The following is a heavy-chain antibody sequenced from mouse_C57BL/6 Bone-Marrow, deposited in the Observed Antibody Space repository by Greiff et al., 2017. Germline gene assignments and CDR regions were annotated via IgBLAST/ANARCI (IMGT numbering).Heavy chain of an antibody. V-gene: IGHV5-6*02. CDR3: ASPYYGSSYGYFDV. Sequence: DVKLVESGGDLVKPGGSLKLSCAASGFTFSSYGMSWVRQTPDKRLEWVATISSGGSYTYYPDSVKGRFTISRDNAKNTLYLQMSSLKSEDTAMYYCASPYYGSSYGYFDVWGTGTTVTVSS. CDR2: ISSGGSYT. J-gene: IGHJ1*03. D-gene: IGHD1-1*01. CDR1: GFTFSSYG.